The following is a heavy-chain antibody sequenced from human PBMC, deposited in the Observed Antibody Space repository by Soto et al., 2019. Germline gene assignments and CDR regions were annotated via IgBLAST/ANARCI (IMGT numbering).Heavy chain of an antibody. D-gene: IGHD1-1*01. CDR2: IDPSGSYT. CDR3: VFSTSILGDF. Sequence: PGESLKISCKGSGYIFTNHWSHWVRQLPGKGLEWMGRIDPSGSYTNYSPSFQGHVTISADKSINTAYLQWSSIKASDTAMYYCVFSTSILGDFWGQGTVVTVSS. V-gene: IGHV5-10-1*01. J-gene: IGHJ4*02. CDR1: GYIFTNHW.